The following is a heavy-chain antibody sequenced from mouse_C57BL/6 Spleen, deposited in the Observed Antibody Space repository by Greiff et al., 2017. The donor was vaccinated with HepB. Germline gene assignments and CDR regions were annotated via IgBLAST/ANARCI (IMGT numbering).Heavy chain of an antibody. V-gene: IGHV5-9-1*02. CDR2: ISSGGDYI. CDR3: TREGFYYYGSSYDYYAMDY. Sequence: EVMLVESGEGLVKPGGSLKLSCAASGFTFSSYAMSWVRQTPEKRLEWVAYISSGGDYIYYADTVKGRFTISRDNARNTLYLQMSSLKSEDTAMYYCTREGFYYYGSSYDYYAMDYWGQGTSVTVSS. CDR1: GFTFSSYA. D-gene: IGHD1-1*01. J-gene: IGHJ4*01.